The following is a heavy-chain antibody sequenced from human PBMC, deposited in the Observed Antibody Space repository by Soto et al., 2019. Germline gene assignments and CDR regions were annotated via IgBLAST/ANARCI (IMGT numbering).Heavy chain of an antibody. J-gene: IGHJ6*02. V-gene: IGHV3-21*01. D-gene: IGHD3-10*01. Sequence: GGSLRLSCAASVFPFRGYSMNWVRQTPGKGLEWVSSISSSSSYIYYADSVKGRFTISRDNAKNSLYLQMNSLRAEDKAVYYCARGPYYYGSGSYYLRSGMDVWGQGTTVTVSS. CDR2: ISSSSSYI. CDR1: VFPFRGYS. CDR3: ARGPYYYGSGSYYLRSGMDV.